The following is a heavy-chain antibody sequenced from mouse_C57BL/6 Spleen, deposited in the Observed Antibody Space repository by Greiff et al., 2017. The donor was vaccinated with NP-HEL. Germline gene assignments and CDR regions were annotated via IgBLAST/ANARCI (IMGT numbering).Heavy chain of an antibody. Sequence: QVQLQQPGAELVRPGTSVKLSCKASGYTFTSYWMHWVKQRPGQGLEWIGVIDPSDSYTNYNQKFKGKAKLTVDTSSSTAYMQLSSLTSEDSAVYYCAREGDYYGSKGYFDVWGTGTTVTVSS. D-gene: IGHD1-1*01. V-gene: IGHV1-59*01. J-gene: IGHJ1*03. CDR2: IDPSDSYT. CDR3: AREGDYYGSKGYFDV. CDR1: GYTFTSYW.